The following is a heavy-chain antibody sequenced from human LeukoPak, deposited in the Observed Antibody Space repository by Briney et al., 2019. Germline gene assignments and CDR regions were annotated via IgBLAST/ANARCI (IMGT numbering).Heavy chain of an antibody. CDR1: GFTLNSYL. J-gene: IGHJ3*01. V-gene: IGHV3-7*01. Sequence: GGSLRLSCAASGFTLNSYLVSWVRQAPGGGLEWVANIKKDGSEENYLDSVKGRFTVSRDNAKNSLNLQMNSLRGEDTAVYYCARSNPNKNALDLWGQGTMVTISS. D-gene: IGHD1-14*01. CDR2: IKKDGSEE. CDR3: ARSNPNKNALDL.